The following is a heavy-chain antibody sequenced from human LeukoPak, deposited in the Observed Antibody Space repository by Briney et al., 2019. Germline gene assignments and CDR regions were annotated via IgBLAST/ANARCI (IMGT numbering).Heavy chain of an antibody. Sequence: GASVKVSCKASGYTFTSYGISWVRQAPGQGLEWMGWISAYNGNTNYAQKLQGRVTMTTDTSTSTAYMELRSLRSDDTAVYYCARAWAACSSTSCWDFWSGYYYYYGMDVWGQGTTVTVSS. J-gene: IGHJ6*02. CDR1: GYTFTSYG. CDR2: ISAYNGNT. V-gene: IGHV1-18*01. D-gene: IGHD2-2*01. CDR3: ARAWAACSSTSCWDFWSGYYYYYGMDV.